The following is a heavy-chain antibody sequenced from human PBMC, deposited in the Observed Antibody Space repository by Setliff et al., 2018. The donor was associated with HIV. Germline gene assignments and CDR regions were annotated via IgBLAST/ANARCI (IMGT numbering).Heavy chain of an antibody. Sequence: ASVKVSCKASGYTFTNYYIHWVRQAPGQGLEWMGIINPSGGSTNYAQKFQGRVTMTRDTSISTAYMELSRLRSDDTAVYYCARGMDYYDTSGYYQYYFDYWGRGTLVTVSS. J-gene: IGHJ4*03. CDR1: GYTFTNYY. D-gene: IGHD3-22*01. CDR2: INPSGGST. CDR3: ARGMDYYDTSGYYQYYFDY. V-gene: IGHV1-46*01.